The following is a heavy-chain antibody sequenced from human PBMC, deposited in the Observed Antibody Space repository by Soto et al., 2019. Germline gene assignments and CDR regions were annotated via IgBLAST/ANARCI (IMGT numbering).Heavy chain of an antibody. V-gene: IGHV3-66*01. D-gene: IGHD1-26*01. Sequence: GGSLRLSCEVSGLSFSSSWMSWVRQAPGKGLEWVSLISTGGTTYYADSVKGRFIISRDTSTNTLNLQMNSLRADDTAVYYCASSGSKPRFDYWGQGTLVTVSS. CDR1: GLSFSSSW. CDR3: ASSGSKPRFDY. J-gene: IGHJ4*02. CDR2: ISTGGTT.